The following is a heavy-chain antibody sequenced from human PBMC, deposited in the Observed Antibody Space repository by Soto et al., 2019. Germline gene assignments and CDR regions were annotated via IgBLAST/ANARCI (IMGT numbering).Heavy chain of an antibody. CDR3: SSSPGQLELEGSFDC. Sequence: GGSLRLSCAASGFTFSSYAMHWVRQAPGKGLEWVAVISYDGSNKYYADSVKGRFTISRDNSKNMLYLQMNSLRAEDTAVYDSSSSPGQLELEGSFDCWGQRSLGTVSS. CDR1: GFTFSSYA. CDR2: ISYDGSNK. V-gene: IGHV3-30*04. D-gene: IGHD1-1*01. J-gene: IGHJ4*02.